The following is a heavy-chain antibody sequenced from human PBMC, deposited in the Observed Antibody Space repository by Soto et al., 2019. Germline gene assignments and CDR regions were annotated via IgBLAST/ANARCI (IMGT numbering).Heavy chain of an antibody. D-gene: IGHD1-20*01. CDR3: AGQITRTVYYFDY. CDR1: GGTFSSYA. CDR2: IIPIFGTA. J-gene: IGHJ4*02. V-gene: IGHV1-69*06. Sequence: SVKVSCKASGGTFSSYAISWVRQAPGQGLEWMGGIIPIFGTANYAQKLQGRVTITAEKSTRTAYMELSSLRSEDTAVYYCAGQITRTVYYFDYWGQRTLVAVSS.